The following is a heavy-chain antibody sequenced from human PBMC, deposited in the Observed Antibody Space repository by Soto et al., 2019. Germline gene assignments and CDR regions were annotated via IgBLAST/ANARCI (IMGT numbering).Heavy chain of an antibody. J-gene: IGHJ5*02. CDR2: IYSSGTT. Sequence: LSLTCTVSGTSIDNYYCSWIRQSAGKGLEWIGRIYSSGTTNYNPSLKSRVTMSVDMSKSQFSLNVRSVTAADTAVYYCVRDVGGSGWFDPWGKGTLVTVSS. V-gene: IGHV4-4*07. CDR1: GTSIDNYY. CDR3: VRDVGGSGWFDP.